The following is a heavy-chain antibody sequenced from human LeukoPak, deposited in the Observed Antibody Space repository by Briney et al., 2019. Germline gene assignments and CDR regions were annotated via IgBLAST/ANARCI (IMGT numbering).Heavy chain of an antibody. J-gene: IGHJ4*02. CDR2: ITGSSGST. D-gene: IGHD5-12*01. V-gene: IGHV3-23*01. Sequence: PGGSLRLSCVGTGFTFSSYAMNWVRQAPGKGLEWVSAITGSSGSTYYADSVKGRFTISRDNSKNTLYLQMNSLRAEDTAVYYCARGPSGYHNTGGQGTLVTVSS. CDR3: ARGPSGYHNT. CDR1: GFTFSSYA.